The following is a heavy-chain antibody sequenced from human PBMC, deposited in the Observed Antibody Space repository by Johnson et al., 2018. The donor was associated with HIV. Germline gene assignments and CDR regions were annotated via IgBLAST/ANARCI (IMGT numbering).Heavy chain of an antibody. CDR3: AKEGSSSPWAFDI. D-gene: IGHD2-15*01. V-gene: IGHV3-30-3*01. Sequence: VQLVESGGGVVQPGRSLRLSCAASGFTFSSYAMHWVRQAPGTGLEWVAVISYDGSNKYYADSVKGRFNISRDNSKNTLYLQMNNLRPEDTALYYCAKEGSSSPWAFDIWGQGTMVTVSS. J-gene: IGHJ3*02. CDR1: GFTFSSYA. CDR2: ISYDGSNK.